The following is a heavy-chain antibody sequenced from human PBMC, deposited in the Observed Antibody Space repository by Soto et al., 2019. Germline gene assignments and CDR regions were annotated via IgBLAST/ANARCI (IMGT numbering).Heavy chain of an antibody. D-gene: IGHD3-3*02. J-gene: IGHJ4*02. V-gene: IGHV3-9*01. CDR2: INWNSAVI. CDR3: ARDPSVTAFGRADH. Sequence: GGSLRLSCEVSGFTFNNYGMRWVRQAPGGGLEWVSGINWNSAVIGYADSVKGRFTISRDNAKNALYLQMTSLRSEDTALYYCARDPSVTAFGRADHWGQGTLVTVSS. CDR1: GFTFNNYG.